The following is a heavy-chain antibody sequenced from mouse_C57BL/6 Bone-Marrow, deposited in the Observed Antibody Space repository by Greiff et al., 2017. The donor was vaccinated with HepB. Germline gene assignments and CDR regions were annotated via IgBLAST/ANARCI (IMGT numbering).Heavy chain of an antibody. V-gene: IGHV1-64*01. D-gene: IGHD1-1*02. CDR1: GYTFTSYW. CDR2: IHPNSGST. CDR3: ARGGPMVAY. Sequence: QVHVKQPGAELVKPGASVKLSCKASGYTFTSYWMHWVKQRPGQGLEWIGMIHPNSGSTNYNEKFKSKATLTVDKSSSTASMQLSSLTSEDSAVYYCARGGPMVAYWGQGTLVTVSA. J-gene: IGHJ3*01.